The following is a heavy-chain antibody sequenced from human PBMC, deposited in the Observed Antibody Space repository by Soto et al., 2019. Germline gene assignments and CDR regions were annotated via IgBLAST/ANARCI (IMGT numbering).Heavy chain of an antibody. V-gene: IGHV3-21*01. J-gene: IGHJ4*02. D-gene: IGHD3-16*01. CDR3: ARGGTPGVFLEIFDY. CDR2: ISSSSSYI. Sequence: GGSLRLSCAASGFTFSSYSMNWVRQAPGKGLEWVSSISSSSSYIYYADSVKGRFTISRDNAKNSLYLQMNSLRAEDTAVYYCARGGTPGVFLEIFDYWGQGTLVTVSS. CDR1: GFTFSSYS.